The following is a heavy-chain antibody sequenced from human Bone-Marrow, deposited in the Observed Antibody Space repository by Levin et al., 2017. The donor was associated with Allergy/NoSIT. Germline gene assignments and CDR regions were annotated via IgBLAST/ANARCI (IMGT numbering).Heavy chain of an antibody. D-gene: IGHD4-23*01. CDR1: GFTFTDYA. Sequence: GGSLRLSCAASGFTFTDYAIHWIRQAPGRGLEWVSGVSWNSGTICYADSVKGRFTISRDNAKNSLYLQMNSLRTEDTALYFCARHKDYGGNGYYYYGMDVWGQGTTVTVSS. CDR2: VSWNSGTI. CDR3: ARHKDYGGNGYYYYGMDV. J-gene: IGHJ6*02. V-gene: IGHV3-9*01.